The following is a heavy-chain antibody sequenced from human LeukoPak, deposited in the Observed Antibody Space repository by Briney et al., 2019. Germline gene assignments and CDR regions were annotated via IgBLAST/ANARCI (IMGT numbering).Heavy chain of an antibody. CDR2: ISSSSSYI. CDR3: ARDSGATMVQGVFDY. Sequence: KSGGSLRLSCAASGFTFSSYSMNWVRQAPGKGLEWVSSISSSSSYIYYADSVKGRLTISRDNAKNSLYLQMNSLRAEDTAVYYCARDSGATMVQGVFDYWGQGTLVTVSS. D-gene: IGHD3-10*01. CDR1: GFTFSSYS. J-gene: IGHJ4*02. V-gene: IGHV3-21*01.